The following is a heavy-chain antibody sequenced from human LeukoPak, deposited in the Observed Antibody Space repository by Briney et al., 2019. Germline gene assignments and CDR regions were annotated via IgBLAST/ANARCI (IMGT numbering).Heavy chain of an antibody. D-gene: IGHD3-3*01. CDR2: ISAYNGNT. V-gene: IGHV1-18*01. Sequence: ASVKVSCKASGYTFTRYGISGVRQAPGQGLEWMGWISAYNGNTNYAQKLQGRVTMTTDTSTSTAYMELRSLRADDTAVYYCARAFDFWSGSTVVVHYFDYWGQGTLVTVSS. CDR1: GYTFTRYG. CDR3: ARAFDFWSGSTVVVHYFDY. J-gene: IGHJ4*02.